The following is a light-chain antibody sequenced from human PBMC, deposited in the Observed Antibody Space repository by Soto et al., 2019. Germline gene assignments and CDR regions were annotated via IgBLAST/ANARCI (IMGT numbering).Light chain of an antibody. CDR2: GAS. V-gene: IGKV3-15*01. Sequence: TQPPATVSVSAVEGATLSCRASQNVGSNLAWYQQRSGQAPRLLIYGASKRATGVPAKFSGSGSGTEFTLTISSLQSEDFAVYNCLQYDKWPPSLTFGGGTKVDIK. CDR3: LQYDKWPPSLT. J-gene: IGKJ4*01. CDR1: QNVGSN.